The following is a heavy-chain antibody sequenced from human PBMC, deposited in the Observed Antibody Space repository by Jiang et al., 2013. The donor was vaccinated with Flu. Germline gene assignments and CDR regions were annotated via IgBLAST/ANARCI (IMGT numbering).Heavy chain of an antibody. J-gene: IGHJ4*02. D-gene: IGHD4-17*01. V-gene: IGHV4-4*02. CDR1: GVSISNYY. Sequence: GLVKPSGTLSLTCAVSGVSISNYYWTWVRQPPGKGLEWIGEIHHSGNTNNNPSLKSRLTISIDKSKNLFSLNLNSVSAADTAVYYCATSTATMGGLDYWGQGTLVAVSS. CDR3: ATSTATMGGLDY. CDR2: IHHSGNT.